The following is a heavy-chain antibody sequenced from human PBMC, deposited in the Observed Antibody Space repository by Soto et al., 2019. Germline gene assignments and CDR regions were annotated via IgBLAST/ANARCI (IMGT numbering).Heavy chain of an antibody. Sequence: SETLSLTCAVCGGSISSSNWWSWVRKPPGKGLEWIGEIYHSGSTNYNPSLKSRVTISVDKSKNQFSLKLSSVTAADTAVYYCARADERTYYYGSGSYPTYYYGMDVWGQGTTVTVSS. CDR1: GGSISSSNW. V-gene: IGHV4-4*02. D-gene: IGHD3-10*01. CDR2: IYHSGST. J-gene: IGHJ6*02. CDR3: ARADERTYYYGSGSYPTYYYGMDV.